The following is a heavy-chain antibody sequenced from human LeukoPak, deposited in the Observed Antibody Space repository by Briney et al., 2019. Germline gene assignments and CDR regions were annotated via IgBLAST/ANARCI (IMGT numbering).Heavy chain of an antibody. CDR1: GFTFSSYW. J-gene: IGHJ3*02. D-gene: IGHD1-26*01. CDR3: AKREYSGSYYPRGAFDI. CDR2: INSDGSST. Sequence: GGSLRLSCAASGFTFSSYWMHWVRQAPGKGLVWVSRINSDGSSTYYADSVKGRFTISRDNSKNTLYLQMNSLRAEDTAVYYCAKREYSGSYYPRGAFDIWGQGTMVTVSS. V-gene: IGHV3-74*01.